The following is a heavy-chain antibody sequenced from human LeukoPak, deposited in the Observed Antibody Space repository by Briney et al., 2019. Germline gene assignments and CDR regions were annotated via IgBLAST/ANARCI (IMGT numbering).Heavy chain of an antibody. Sequence: GASVKVSCKASGYTFTSYDINWVRQATGQGLEWMGWMNPNSGNTGYAQKFQGRVTMTRNTSISTAYMELSSLRSEDTAVYYCASGYSGCDRYYYYYYYMDVWGKGTTVTVSS. J-gene: IGHJ6*03. CDR2: MNPNSGNT. V-gene: IGHV1-8*01. D-gene: IGHD5-12*01. CDR3: ASGYSGCDRYYYYYYYMDV. CDR1: GYTFTSYD.